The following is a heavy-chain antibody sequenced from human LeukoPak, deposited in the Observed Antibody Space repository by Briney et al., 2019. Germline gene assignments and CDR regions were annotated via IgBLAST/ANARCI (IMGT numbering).Heavy chain of an antibody. CDR3: AKDRIAARPGGTFDY. CDR2: ISGSGGST. D-gene: IGHD6-6*01. CDR1: GFTFSTYW. Sequence: PGGPLRLSCVASGFTFSTYWMTWVRQAPGKGLEWVSAISGSGGSTYYADSVKGRFTISRDNSKNTLYLQMNSLRAEDTAVYYCAKDRIAARPGGTFDYWGQGTLVTVSS. V-gene: IGHV3-23*01. J-gene: IGHJ4*02.